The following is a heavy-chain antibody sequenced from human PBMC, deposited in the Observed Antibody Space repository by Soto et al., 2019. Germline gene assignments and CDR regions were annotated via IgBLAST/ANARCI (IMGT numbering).Heavy chain of an antibody. V-gene: IGHV3-23*01. Sequence: EVQLLESGGGLVQPGGSLRLSCAASGFAFSTYAMNWVRQAPGKGLEWVSGIVASGGRTFYADSVKGRFTISRDNSKNTLYLERNSLRAEDTAIYYCAPVPAASSYDDSDVWGQGTTVTVSS. CDR1: GFAFSTYA. CDR2: IVASGGRT. J-gene: IGHJ6*02. CDR3: APVPAASSYDDSDV. D-gene: IGHD2-2*01.